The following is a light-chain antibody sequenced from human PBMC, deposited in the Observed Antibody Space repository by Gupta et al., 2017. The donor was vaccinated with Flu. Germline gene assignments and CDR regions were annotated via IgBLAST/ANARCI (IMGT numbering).Light chain of an antibody. Sequence: SSDIDDHIYVSWYQKIPGEAPKLLIYDVNIRPSGFSNRFYGSKSGNTAFLTIAGLQSEDESHYFCESYPTTRSRLFATGTKVTVL. CDR3: ESYPTTRSRL. CDR1: SSDIDDHIY. CDR2: DVN. J-gene: IGLJ1*01. V-gene: IGLV2-14*04.